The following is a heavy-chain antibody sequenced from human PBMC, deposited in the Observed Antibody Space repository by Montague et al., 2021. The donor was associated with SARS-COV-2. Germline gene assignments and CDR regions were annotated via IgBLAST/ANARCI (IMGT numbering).Heavy chain of an antibody. D-gene: IGHD3-10*01. J-gene: IGHJ5*02. V-gene: IGHV4-39*01. CDR2: IYYSGST. Sequence: SETLSLTCTVSGGSISSSSYYWGWIRQPPGKGLEWIGSIYYSGSTYYNPSLKSRVTISVDTSMNQFSLKLSSVTAADTAVYYCARHCVVRGVSAGWFDPWGQGTLVTVSS. CDR1: GGSISSSSYY. CDR3: ARHCVVRGVSAGWFDP.